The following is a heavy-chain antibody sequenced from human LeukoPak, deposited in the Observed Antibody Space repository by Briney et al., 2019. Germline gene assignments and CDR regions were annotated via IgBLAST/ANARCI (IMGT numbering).Heavy chain of an antibody. CDR1: GFTFSSYS. Sequence: GGSLRLSCAASGFTFSSYSMNWVRQAPGKGLEWVSSISSSSSYIYYADSVKGRFTISRDNAKNSLYLQMNSLRGEDTAVYYCAREFGYCSGGSCYSFGYYFDYWGQGTLVTVSS. CDR3: AREFGYCSGGSCYSFGYYFDY. J-gene: IGHJ4*02. D-gene: IGHD2-15*01. V-gene: IGHV3-21*01. CDR2: ISSSSSYI.